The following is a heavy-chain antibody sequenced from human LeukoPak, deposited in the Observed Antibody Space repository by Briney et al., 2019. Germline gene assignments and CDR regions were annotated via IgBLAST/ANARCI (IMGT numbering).Heavy chain of an antibody. CDR1: GGSISSYY. J-gene: IGHJ4*02. V-gene: IGHV4-4*07. Sequence: PSETLSLTCTVSGGSISSYYWSWIRQPAGKGLEWIGRIYYSGSTNYNPSLKSRVTISVDTSKNQFSLKLSSVTAADTAVYYCARDGGIQLWSGISYFDYWGQGTLVTVSS. CDR3: ARDGGIQLWSGISYFDY. D-gene: IGHD5-18*01. CDR2: IYYSGST.